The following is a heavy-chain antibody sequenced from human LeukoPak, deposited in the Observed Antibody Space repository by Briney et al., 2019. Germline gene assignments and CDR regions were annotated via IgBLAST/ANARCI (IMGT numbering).Heavy chain of an antibody. V-gene: IGHV1-2*02. CDR2: INPSSGGT. CDR1: GYTFTDYY. CDR3: ARVPVRGVRWFDP. J-gene: IGHJ5*02. Sequence: GASVKVSCKASGYTFTDYYIHWVRQVPGQGPEWMGWINPSSGGTNYAQKFQGSVTMTRDSSISTGYMEMSRLRFDDTAVYYCARVPVRGVRWFDPWGQGTLVTVSS. D-gene: IGHD3-10*01.